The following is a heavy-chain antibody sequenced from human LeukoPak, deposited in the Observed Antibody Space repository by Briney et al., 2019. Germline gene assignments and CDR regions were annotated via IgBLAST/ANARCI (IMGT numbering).Heavy chain of an antibody. Sequence: SETLSLTCTVSGGSISTYYWSWIRQPPGKGLEWIGYIHYTGRTNYNPSLKSRVSISVDTSKNQFSLRLSSVTAADTAVYYCAKGPDYDYVWGSYRLDYWAREPWSPSP. J-gene: IGHJ4*02. CDR2: IHYTGRT. D-gene: IGHD3-16*02. V-gene: IGHV4-59*01. CDR1: GGSISTYY. CDR3: AKGPDYDYVWGSYRLDY.